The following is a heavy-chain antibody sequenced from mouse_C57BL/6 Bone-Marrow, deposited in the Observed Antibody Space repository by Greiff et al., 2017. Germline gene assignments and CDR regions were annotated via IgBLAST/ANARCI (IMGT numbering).Heavy chain of an antibody. CDR3: AREMTTVVADY. V-gene: IGHV14-3*01. Sequence: EVQLVESVAELVRPGASVKLSCTASGFTIKNTYMHWVKQRPEQGLEWIGRIDPANGNTKYAPKFQGKATITADTSSNTVYLQLSSLTSEDTAIFYGAREMTTVVADYWGQGTTLTVSS. J-gene: IGHJ2*01. CDR1: GFTIKNTY. CDR2: IDPANGNT. D-gene: IGHD1-1*01.